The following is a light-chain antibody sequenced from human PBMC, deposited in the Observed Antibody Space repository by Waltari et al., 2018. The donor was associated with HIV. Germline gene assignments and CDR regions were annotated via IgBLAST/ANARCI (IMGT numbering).Light chain of an antibody. Sequence: QSVLTQSPSASGTHGQRVTISCSGSSSNIGSNYVYWYQQLPGTAPKLLIYRNNQRPTWVPDRCSGSKPGTAATLAIGGLRSEDEADYYCAAWDDSLSGMVFGGVTKLTVL. CDR3: AAWDDSLSGMV. V-gene: IGLV1-47*01. CDR1: SSNIGSNY. CDR2: RNN. J-gene: IGLJ3*02.